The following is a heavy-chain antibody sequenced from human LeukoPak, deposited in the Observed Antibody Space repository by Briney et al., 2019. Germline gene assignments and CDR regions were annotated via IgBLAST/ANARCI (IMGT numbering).Heavy chain of an antibody. CDR1: GGSISSSSYY. V-gene: IGHV4-39*01. D-gene: IGHD6-13*01. CDR2: IYYSGST. Sequence: PSETLSLTCTVSGGSISSSSYYWGWIRQPPGKGLEWIGSIYYSGSTYYNPSLKSRVTISVDTSKNQFSLKLSSVIAADTAVYYCARRIAAAGYAFDIWGQGTMVTVSS. J-gene: IGHJ3*02. CDR3: ARRIAAAGYAFDI.